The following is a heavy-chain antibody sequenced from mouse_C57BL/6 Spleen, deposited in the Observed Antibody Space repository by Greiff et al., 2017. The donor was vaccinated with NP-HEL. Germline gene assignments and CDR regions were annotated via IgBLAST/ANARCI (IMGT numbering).Heavy chain of an antibody. J-gene: IGHJ2*01. CDR3: ERCSYCGSCYDFDY. CDR1: GYAFSSSW. Sequence: QVQLKQSGPELVKPGASVKISCKASGYAFSSSWMNWVKQRPGKGLEWIGRIYPGDGDTNDNGKVKGKATLTADKSSSTAYMQLSSMTSKDSAVSFCERCSYCGSCYDFDYWGQGTTLTVSS. V-gene: IGHV1-82*01. D-gene: IGHD1-1*01. CDR2: IYPGDGDT.